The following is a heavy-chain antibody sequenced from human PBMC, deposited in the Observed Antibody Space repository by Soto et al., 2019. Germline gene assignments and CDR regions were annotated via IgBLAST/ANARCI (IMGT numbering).Heavy chain of an antibody. Sequence: QVQLVQSGAEVKKPGASVKVSCKASGYTFTSYGISWVRQAPGQGLEWMGWISAYNGNTNYAQKLQGRVTMTTDTSTSTAYMELRSMRSDDTAVYYCARDTRGYDFWSGVHDYWGQGTLVTVSS. D-gene: IGHD3-3*01. J-gene: IGHJ4*02. CDR1: GYTFTSYG. V-gene: IGHV1-18*01. CDR3: ARDTRGYDFWSGVHDY. CDR2: ISAYNGNT.